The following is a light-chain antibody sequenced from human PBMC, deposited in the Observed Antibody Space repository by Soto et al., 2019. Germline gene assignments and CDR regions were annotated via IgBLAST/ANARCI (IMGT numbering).Light chain of an antibody. J-gene: IGKJ2*01. CDR2: AES. Sequence: DIQMTQSPSSLSASVGDRVTITCRASQSISSYLNWYQQKPGKAPKLLIYAESSLQSGVPSRFSGSVSGTDFALNISSLQPEDFATYDCQQSYNTRYTFSQGTK. CDR1: QSISSY. CDR3: QQSYNTRYT. V-gene: IGKV1-39*01.